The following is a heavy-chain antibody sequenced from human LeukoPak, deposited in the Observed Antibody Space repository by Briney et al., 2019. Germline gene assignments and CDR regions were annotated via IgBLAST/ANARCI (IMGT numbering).Heavy chain of an antibody. CDR1: GYTLTELS. J-gene: IGHJ4*02. D-gene: IGHD6-6*01. CDR3: ATAIPLRRIAARLSVDY. CDR2: FDPEDGDT. V-gene: IGHV1-24*01. Sequence: ASVKVSCKVSGYTLTELSMHWVRQAPGKGLEWMGGFDPEDGDTIYAQKFQGRVTMTEDTSTDTAYMELSSLRSEDTAVYYCATAIPLRRIAARLSVDYWGQGTLVTVSS.